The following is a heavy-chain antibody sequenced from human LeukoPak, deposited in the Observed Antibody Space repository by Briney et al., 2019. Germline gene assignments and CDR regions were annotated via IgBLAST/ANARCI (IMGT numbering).Heavy chain of an antibody. Sequence: QSGGSLRLSCAASGFTFSSYYMHWVSQAPGKCLEWVAVVHNDGNTKYFGDSVKGRFTISRDNSKNTLYLQMSSLTAEDTAVYYCATGSGHYYDRWGQGTLVTVSS. CDR1: GFTFSSYY. CDR2: VHNDGNTK. J-gene: IGHJ4*02. D-gene: IGHD3-22*01. CDR3: ATGSGHYYDR. V-gene: IGHV3-30*02.